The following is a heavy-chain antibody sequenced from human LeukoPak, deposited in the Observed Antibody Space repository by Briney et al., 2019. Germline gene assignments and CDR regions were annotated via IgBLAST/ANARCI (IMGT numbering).Heavy chain of an antibody. CDR2: IKQDGSEK. CDR1: GFTFSSYW. V-gene: IGHV3-7*01. J-gene: IGHJ4*02. CDR3: ARVGYSSSSFDY. Sequence: GGSLRLSCAASGFTFSSYWMSWVRQAPGKGLDWGDNIKQDGSEKYYVDSVKGRFTISRDNAKNSLYLKMNSLRAEDTAVYYCARVGYSSSSFDYWGQGTLVTVSS. D-gene: IGHD6-13*01.